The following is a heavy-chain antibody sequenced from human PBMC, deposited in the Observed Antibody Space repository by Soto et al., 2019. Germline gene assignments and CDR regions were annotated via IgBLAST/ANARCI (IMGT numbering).Heavy chain of an antibody. D-gene: IGHD2-21*02. CDR2: IYHSGSA. CDR3: ARVYGGGYYNWFDP. Sequence: SETLSLTCAVSGYSISSGYYWGWIRQPPGKGLEWIGSIYHSGSAYYNPSLKSRVTISVDTSKNQFSLKLSSVTAADTAVYYCARVYGGGYYNWFDPWGQGTLVTVSS. CDR1: GYSISSGYY. V-gene: IGHV4-38-2*01. J-gene: IGHJ5*02.